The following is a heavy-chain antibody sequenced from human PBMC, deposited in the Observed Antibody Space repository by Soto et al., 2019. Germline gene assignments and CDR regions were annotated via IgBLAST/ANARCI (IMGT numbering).Heavy chain of an antibody. CDR2: ISTTGNYI. J-gene: IGHJ5*02. CDR1: GFSFSSYT. Sequence: GGSLRLSCSASGFSFSSYTMNWVRQAPGKGLEWVSTISTTGNYINYADSVKGRFTVSRDNAKNLLYLHLNRLRGNDTGVYYCAIPRDRDARGKGTLVTVSS. V-gene: IGHV3-21*06. CDR3: AIPRDRDA.